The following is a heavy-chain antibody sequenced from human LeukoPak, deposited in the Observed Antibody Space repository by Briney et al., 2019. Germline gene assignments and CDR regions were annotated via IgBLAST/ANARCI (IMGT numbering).Heavy chain of an antibody. D-gene: IGHD2-15*01. CDR1: GGSISSYY. CDR3: AREGGGSHQLDY. Sequence: SETLSLTCTVSGGSISSYYWSWIRQPPGRGLEWIGYIYYNGSTNYNPSLKSRVTISVDTSKNQFSLKLSSVTAADTAVYYCAREGGGSHQLDYWGQGTLVTVSS. V-gene: IGHV4-59*01. J-gene: IGHJ4*02. CDR2: IYYNGST.